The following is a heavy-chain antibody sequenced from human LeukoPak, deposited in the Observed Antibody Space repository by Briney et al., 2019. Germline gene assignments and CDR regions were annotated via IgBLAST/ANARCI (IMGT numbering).Heavy chain of an antibody. J-gene: IGHJ4*02. D-gene: IGHD6-13*01. Sequence: QPGGSLRLSCAASGFTFSSYGMHWVRQAPGKGLERVAFIRYDGSNKYYADSVKGRFTISRDNSKNTLYLQVNSLRAEDTAVYFCAKGPKKQMVGSRGYYFDFWGQGTLVTVSS. CDR1: GFTFSSYG. CDR2: IRYDGSNK. V-gene: IGHV3-30*02. CDR3: AKGPKKQMVGSRGYYFDF.